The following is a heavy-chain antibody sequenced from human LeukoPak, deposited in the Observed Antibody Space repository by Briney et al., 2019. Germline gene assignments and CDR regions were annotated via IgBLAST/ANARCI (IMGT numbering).Heavy chain of an antibody. V-gene: IGHV5-51*01. Sequence: GVSLQISCQGSGFSFTNYWIGWVRQMPGKGLEWMGIIYPGDSDTRYSPSFQVQVTISADKSISTAYLQWSSLKASDIAMYYCARHYGGGEYYYGMDVWGQETTLTVAS. CDR2: IYPGDSDT. D-gene: IGHD2-21*01. CDR1: GFSFTNYW. J-gene: IGHJ6*02. CDR3: ARHYGGGEYYYGMDV.